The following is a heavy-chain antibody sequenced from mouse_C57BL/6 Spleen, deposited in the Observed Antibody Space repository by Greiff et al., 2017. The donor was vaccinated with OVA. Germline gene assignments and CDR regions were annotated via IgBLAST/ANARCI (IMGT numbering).Heavy chain of an antibody. CDR3: ARREGSAPSEGMDY. CDR1: GYTFTSYD. V-gene: IGHV1-85*01. Sequence: QVQLQQSGPELVKPGASVKLSCKASGYTFTSYDINWVKQRPGQGLEWIGWIYPRAGSTKYHEKFNGQATLSVDTSSSTAYMELHSLTSEDSAVYFCARREGSAPSEGMDYWGQGTSVTVSS. CDR2: IYPRAGST. D-gene: IGHD1-2*01. J-gene: IGHJ4*01.